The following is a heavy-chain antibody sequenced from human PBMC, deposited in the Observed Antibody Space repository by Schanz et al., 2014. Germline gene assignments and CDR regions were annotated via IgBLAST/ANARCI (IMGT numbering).Heavy chain of an antibody. J-gene: IGHJ3*02. CDR3: ARDMLRRYGALEI. D-gene: IGHD2-8*01. Sequence: VQLVESGGGLAQPGGSLRLSCTASGFTFSDYYMTWIRQAPGKGLEWVSYVSSNNIYTKYADSVRGRFTISRDNAKNSLFLQMNSLRADDTAVYYCARDMLRRYGALEIWGRGTMVTVSS. V-gene: IGHV3-11*06. CDR2: VSSNNIYT. CDR1: GFTFSDYY.